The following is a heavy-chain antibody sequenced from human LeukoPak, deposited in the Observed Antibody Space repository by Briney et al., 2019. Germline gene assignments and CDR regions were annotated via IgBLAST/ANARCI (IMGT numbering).Heavy chain of an antibody. D-gene: IGHD5-18*01. CDR1: GFNLSRFA. CDR3: AKVRPGYSHYFYFMDV. V-gene: IGHV3-23*01. J-gene: IGHJ6*03. Sequence: GGSLRLSCAASGFNLSRFATTWVRQAPGMGLEWVSSLSDSGENSYYADSVKGRFIISRDSSQNTLYLRMNNLRTEDTAVYYCAKVRPGYSHYFYFMDVWATGTMVTVSS. CDR2: LSDSGENS.